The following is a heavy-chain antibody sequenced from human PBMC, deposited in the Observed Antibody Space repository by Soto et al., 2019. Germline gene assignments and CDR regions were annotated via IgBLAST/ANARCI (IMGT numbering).Heavy chain of an antibody. CDR1: GGSFSAYY. CDR3: ATQRPTDGRWEFANYYGMDV. D-gene: IGHD1-26*01. V-gene: IGHV4-34*12. J-gene: IGHJ6*02. Sequence: SETLSLTCAVYGGSFSAYYWSWVRQPPGKGLEWLGEIIHSESTKYNPSLKSRVTISVDTSKNQFSLKLSSVTAADTAVYYCATQRPTDGRWEFANYYGMDVWGQGTPVTVSS. CDR2: IIHSEST.